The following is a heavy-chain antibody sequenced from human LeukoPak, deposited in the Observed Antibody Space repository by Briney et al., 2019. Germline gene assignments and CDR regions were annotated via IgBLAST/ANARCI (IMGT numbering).Heavy chain of an antibody. V-gene: IGHV1-46*01. CDR1: GYTFTSYY. D-gene: IGHD2-2*01. CDR2: INPSGGST. Sequence: PLASVKVSCKASGYTFTSYYMHWVRQAPGQGLEWMGIINPSGGSTSYAQKFQGRVTMTRDTSTSTVYMELSSLRSEDTAVYYCARALPAAPVAADAFDIWGQGTMVTVSS. CDR3: ARALPAAPVAADAFDI. J-gene: IGHJ3*02.